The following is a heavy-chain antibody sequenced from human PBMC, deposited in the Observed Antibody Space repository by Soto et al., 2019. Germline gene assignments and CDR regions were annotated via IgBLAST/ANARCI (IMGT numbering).Heavy chain of an antibody. V-gene: IGHV1-69*13. CDR1: GGTFSSYA. J-gene: IGHJ3*02. Sequence: SVKVSCKASGGTFSSYAISWVRQAPGQGLEWMGGTIPIFGTANYAQKFQGRVTITADESTSTAYMELSSLRSEDTAVYYCARDWLEFYYDSSAPGSAFDIWGQGTMVTVSS. D-gene: IGHD3-22*01. CDR2: TIPIFGTA. CDR3: ARDWLEFYYDSSAPGSAFDI.